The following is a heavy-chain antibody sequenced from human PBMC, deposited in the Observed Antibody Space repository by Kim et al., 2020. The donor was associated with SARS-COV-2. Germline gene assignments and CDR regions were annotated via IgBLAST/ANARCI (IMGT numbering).Heavy chain of an antibody. J-gene: IGHJ5*02. Sequence: FYNPSLSSGVTISADTSQNQFSLKVTSVTAADTAVYYCARVRGNWFDPWGQGTLVTVSS. V-gene: IGHV4-39*01. D-gene: IGHD3-10*01. CDR3: ARVRGNWFDP.